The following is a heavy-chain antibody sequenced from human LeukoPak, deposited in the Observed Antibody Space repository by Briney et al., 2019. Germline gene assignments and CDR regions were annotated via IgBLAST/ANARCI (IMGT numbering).Heavy chain of an antibody. V-gene: IGHV3-21*01. CDR1: GFTFSSYS. CDR2: ISSSSSYT. D-gene: IGHD6-13*01. J-gene: IGHJ4*02. Sequence: GGSLRLSCAASGFTFSSYSMNWVRQAPGKGLEWVSSISSSSSYTYYADSVKGRFTISRDNAKNSLYLQMNSLRAEDTAVYYCARDSGAAAGTSFDYWGQGTLVTVSS. CDR3: ARDSGAAAGTSFDY.